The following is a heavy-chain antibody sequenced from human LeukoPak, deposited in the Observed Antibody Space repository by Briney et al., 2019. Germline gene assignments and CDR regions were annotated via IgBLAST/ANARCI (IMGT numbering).Heavy chain of an antibody. V-gene: IGHV4-39*07. CDR3: ARVQRPLDGADY. CDR2: VYYSGST. J-gene: IGHJ4*02. D-gene: IGHD1-1*01. Sequence: ASETLSLTCSVSGGSISSSSYYWGWIRQPPGKGLEWVASVYYSGSTYYNPSLKSRVTISVDTSKNLFSLKLSSVTAADTAVYNCARVQRPLDGADYRGQGTLVTVSS. CDR1: GGSISSSSYY.